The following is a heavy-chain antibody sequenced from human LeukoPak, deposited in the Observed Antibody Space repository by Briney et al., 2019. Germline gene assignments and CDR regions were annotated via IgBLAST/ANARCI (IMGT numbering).Heavy chain of an antibody. V-gene: IGHV3-43*01. CDR1: GFTFDDYT. CDR3: AKDIWGYGSGSYPDY. Sequence: GGSLRLSCAASGFTFDDYTMHWVRQAPGKGLEWVSLISWDGGSTYYADSVKGRFTISRDNSKNSLYLQMNSLRTEDTALYYCAKDIWGYGSGSYPDYWGQGTLVTVSS. D-gene: IGHD3-10*01. J-gene: IGHJ4*02. CDR2: ISWDGGST.